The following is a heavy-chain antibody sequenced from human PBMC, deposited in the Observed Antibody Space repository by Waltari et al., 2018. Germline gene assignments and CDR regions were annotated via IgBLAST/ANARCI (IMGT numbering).Heavy chain of an antibody. J-gene: IGHJ5*02. D-gene: IGHD6-6*01. V-gene: IGHV4-39*01. CDR2: IYYSGST. Sequence: QLQLQESGPGLVKPSETLSLTCTVSGDSISSSSYYWGWIRQPPGKGLEWIGSIYYSGSTYYNPSLKSRVTISVDTSKNQFSLKLSSVTAADTAVYYCARDPARSNWFDPWGQGTLVTVSS. CDR1: GDSISSSSYY. CDR3: ARDPARSNWFDP.